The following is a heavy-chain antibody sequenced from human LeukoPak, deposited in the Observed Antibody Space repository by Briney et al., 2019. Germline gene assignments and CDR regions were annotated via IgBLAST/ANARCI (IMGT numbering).Heavy chain of an antibody. D-gene: IGHD3-16*02. J-gene: IGHJ4*02. V-gene: IGHV3-30*04. CDR2: ISYDGSNK. CDR3: ARGRDNYDYVWGSYQFDY. CDR1: GFTFSSYA. Sequence: GGSLRLSCAASGFTFSSYAMHWVRQAPGKGLEWVAVISYDGSNKYYADSVKGRFTISRDNSKNTLYLQMNSLRAEDTAVYYCARGRDNYDYVWGSYQFDYWGQGTLVTVSS.